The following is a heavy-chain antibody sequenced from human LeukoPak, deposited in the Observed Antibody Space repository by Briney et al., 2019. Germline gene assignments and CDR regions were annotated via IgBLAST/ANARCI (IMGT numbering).Heavy chain of an antibody. Sequence: GGSLRLSCAASGFTFSSYDMHWVRQATGKGLEWVSAIDTAGDTYYPGSVKGRFTISRENAKNSLYLQMNSLRAGDTAVYFCARNLWPGGDMAPLDSRGQGTLVPASS. CDR2: IDTAGDT. CDR3: ARNLWPGGDMAPLDS. J-gene: IGHJ4*02. CDR1: GFTFSSYD. V-gene: IGHV3-13*04. D-gene: IGHD2-15*01.